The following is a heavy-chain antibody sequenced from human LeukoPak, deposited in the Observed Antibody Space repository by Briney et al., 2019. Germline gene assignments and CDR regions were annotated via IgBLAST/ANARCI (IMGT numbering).Heavy chain of an antibody. J-gene: IGHJ4*02. CDR3: VKSNNLGGDY. CDR1: GFTFSSYA. D-gene: IGHD1/OR15-1a*01. V-gene: IGHV3-23*01. Sequence: GGSLRLSCAASGFTFSSYAMGWVRQAPGEGLEWVSSISGSGGGTFYADSVKGRFTISRDNSKKTVYLQMQSLRVEDTAVYYCVKSNNLGGDYWGQGTLVTVSS. CDR2: ISGSGGGT.